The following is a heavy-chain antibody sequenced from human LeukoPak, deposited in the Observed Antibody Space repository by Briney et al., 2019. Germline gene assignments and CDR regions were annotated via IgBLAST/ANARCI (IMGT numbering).Heavy chain of an antibody. CDR3: ARDLRSGSYYWFDP. J-gene: IGHJ5*02. Sequence: PGGSLRLSCAASGFTVSSNYMSWVRQAPGKGLEWVSVIYSGGSTYYADSVKGRFTISRDNSKNTLYLQMNSLRAEDTAVYYCARDLRSGSYYWFDPWGQGTLVTVSS. CDR2: IYSGGST. V-gene: IGHV3-53*01. D-gene: IGHD1-26*01. CDR1: GFTVSSNY.